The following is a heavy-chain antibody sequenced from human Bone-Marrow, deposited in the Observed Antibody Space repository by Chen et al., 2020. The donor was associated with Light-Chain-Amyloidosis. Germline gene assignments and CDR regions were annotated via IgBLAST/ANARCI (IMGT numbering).Heavy chain of an antibody. J-gene: IGHJ6*02. CDR1: GYTFTNYD. V-gene: IGHV1-8*01. CDR3: ARGYIVATIPYYYYYGMDV. Sequence: QVQLVQSGAEVKKPGASVTVSCKASGYTFTNYDMNWVRQATGQGLEWMGWVNPHSGNTGYAENFQGRVTMTRNTSISTAYMELSSLRSEDTAVYYCARGYIVATIPYYYYYGMDVWGQGTTVTVSS. D-gene: IGHD5-12*01. CDR2: VNPHSGNT.